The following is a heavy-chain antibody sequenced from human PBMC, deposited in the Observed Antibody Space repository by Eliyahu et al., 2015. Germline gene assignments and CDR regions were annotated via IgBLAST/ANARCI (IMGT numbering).Heavy chain of an antibody. CDR3: AREGLSSGSFDY. V-gene: IGHV3-66*01. D-gene: IGHD3-22*01. CDR2: IYSGGSA. CDR1: GFTVSSNY. Sequence: EVQLVESGGGLVQPGGSLRLSCAASGFTVSSNYMSWVRQAPGKGLGWVSVIYSGGSAYYADSVKGRFTISRDNSKNTLYLQMNSLRAEDTAVYYCAREGLSSGSFDYWGQGTLVTVSS. J-gene: IGHJ4*02.